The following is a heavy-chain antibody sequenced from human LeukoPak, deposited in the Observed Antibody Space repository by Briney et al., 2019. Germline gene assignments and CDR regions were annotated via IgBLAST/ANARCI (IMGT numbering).Heavy chain of an antibody. CDR3: ARLLGESTIYAL. CDR2: IRQNGNEK. CDR1: GFSFSRHW. J-gene: IGHJ4*02. V-gene: IGHV3-7*01. D-gene: IGHD2/OR15-2a*01. Sequence: PGGSLRLSCAASGFSFSRHWMSWVRQAPGKGLEWVASIRQNGNEKYYVDSVKGRFVISRDNAENSASLQMNSLRDEDTAIYYCARLLGESTIYALWGQGTLVTVSS.